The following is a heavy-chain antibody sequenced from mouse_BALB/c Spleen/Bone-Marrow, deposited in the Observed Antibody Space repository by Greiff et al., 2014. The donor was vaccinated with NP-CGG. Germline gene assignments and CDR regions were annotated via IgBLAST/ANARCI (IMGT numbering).Heavy chain of an antibody. D-gene: IGHD1-1*01. V-gene: IGHV1-87*01. Sequence: LVESGAELARPGASVKLSCKASGYTFTGYWMQWVKQRPGQGLEWIGIIYPGDGDTRYTQKFKGKATLTADKSSSTAYMQLRNLASEDSAVYYCARVFYDSTFAYWGQGTTLTVSS. CDR2: IYPGDGDT. CDR3: ARVFYDSTFAY. CDR1: GYTFTGYW. J-gene: IGHJ2*01.